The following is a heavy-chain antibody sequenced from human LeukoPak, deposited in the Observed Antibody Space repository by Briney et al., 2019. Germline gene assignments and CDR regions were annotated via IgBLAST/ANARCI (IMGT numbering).Heavy chain of an antibody. CDR2: IYYSGST. Sequence: SETLSLTCTVSGGSISGYYYNWIRQPPGKGLEWIGYIYYSGSTNYNPSLKSRVTISLDTSKNQFTLKLSSVTTADTAVYYCARSVVTLYWYFDLWGRGTLVTVSS. CDR1: GGSISGYY. V-gene: IGHV4-59*01. D-gene: IGHD4-23*01. CDR3: ARSVVTLYWYFDL. J-gene: IGHJ2*01.